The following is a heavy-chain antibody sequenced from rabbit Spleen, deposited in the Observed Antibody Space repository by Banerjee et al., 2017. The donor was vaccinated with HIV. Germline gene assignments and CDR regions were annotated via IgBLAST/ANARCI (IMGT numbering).Heavy chain of an antibody. CDR3: ARDTGSSFSSYGMDL. J-gene: IGHJ6*01. Sequence: QEQVLESGGGLVKPEGSLKLSCTASGFSFSNKVVMCWVRQAPGKGLEWISCIAGSSSGFAYSATWAKGRFTCSKTSSTTVTLQMTSLTVADTATYFCARDTGSSFSSYGMDLWGQGTLVTVS. CDR1: GFSFSNKVV. D-gene: IGHD8-1*01. V-gene: IGHV1S45*01. CDR2: IAGSSSGFA.